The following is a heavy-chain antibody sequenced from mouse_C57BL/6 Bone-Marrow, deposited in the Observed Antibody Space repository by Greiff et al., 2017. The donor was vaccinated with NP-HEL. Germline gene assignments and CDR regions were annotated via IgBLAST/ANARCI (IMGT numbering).Heavy chain of an antibody. CDR3: ARDWITTVVTFDY. J-gene: IGHJ2*01. CDR1: GFTFSSYA. V-gene: IGHV5-4*01. D-gene: IGHD1-1*01. CDR2: ISDGGSYT. Sequence: EVQLVESGGGLVKPGGSLKLSCAASGFTFSSYAMSWVRQTPEKRLEWVATISDGGSYTYYPDNVKGRFTISRDNAKNNLYLQMSHLKSEDTAMYYCARDWITTVVTFDYWGQGTTLTVSS.